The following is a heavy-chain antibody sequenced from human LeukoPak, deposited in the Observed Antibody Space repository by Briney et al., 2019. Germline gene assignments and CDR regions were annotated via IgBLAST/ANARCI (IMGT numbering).Heavy chain of an antibody. Sequence: GASVKVSCKASGYTFTGYYMHWVRQAPGQGLEWMGWINPNSGGTNYAQKFQGWVTMTRDTSISTAYMELSRLRSDDTAVYYCARASLRLSAWDLDYWGQGTLVTVSS. CDR3: ARASLRLSAWDLDY. J-gene: IGHJ4*02. V-gene: IGHV1-2*04. CDR2: INPNSGGT. D-gene: IGHD5-12*01. CDR1: GYTFTGYY.